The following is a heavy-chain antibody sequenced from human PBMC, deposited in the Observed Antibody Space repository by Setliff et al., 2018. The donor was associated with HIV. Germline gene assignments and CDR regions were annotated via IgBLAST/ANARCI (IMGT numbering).Heavy chain of an antibody. CDR3: AREGSYSDRTGYWPVFDD. D-gene: IGHD3-22*01. CDR2: IYPSGTT. CDR1: GASISSSGYF. Sequence: SETLSLTCSVSGASISSSGYFWTWSRQPPGKGLEWVGFIYPSGTTYYNPSLKARVTMSVDTFANQFSLKLTSVTAADTAVYFCAREGSYSDRTGYWPVFDDWGQGTLVTVSS. V-gene: IGHV4-30-4*08. J-gene: IGHJ4*02.